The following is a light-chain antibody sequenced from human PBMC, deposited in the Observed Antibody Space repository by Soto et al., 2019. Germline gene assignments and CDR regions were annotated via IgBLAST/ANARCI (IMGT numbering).Light chain of an antibody. V-gene: IGLV2-14*01. CDR3: SSYTSSSTLV. J-gene: IGLJ2*01. CDR1: SGDVGGYNY. CDR2: DVS. Sequence: QSALTQPASVSGSPGQSIAISYTGTSGDVGGYNYVSWYQQHPGKAPKLMIYDVSNRPSGVSNRFSGSKSGNTASLTISGLQAEDEADYYCSSYTSSSTLVFGGGTKVTVL.